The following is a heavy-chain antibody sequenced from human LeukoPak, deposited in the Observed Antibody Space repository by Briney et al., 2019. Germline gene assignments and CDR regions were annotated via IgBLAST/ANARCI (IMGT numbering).Heavy chain of an antibody. D-gene: IGHD6-19*01. CDR3: ARSAVAAPLDY. Sequence: SETLSLTCTVSGGSISRYYWSWIRQPPGKGLEWIGYIYYSGSTNYNPSLKSRVTISVDTSKNQFSLKLSSVTAADTAVYYCARSAVAAPLDYWGQGTLVTVSS. J-gene: IGHJ4*02. CDR1: GGSISRYY. V-gene: IGHV4-59*01. CDR2: IYYSGST.